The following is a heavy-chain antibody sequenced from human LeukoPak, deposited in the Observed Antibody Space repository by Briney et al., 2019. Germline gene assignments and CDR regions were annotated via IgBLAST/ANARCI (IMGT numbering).Heavy chain of an antibody. Sequence: PSETLSLTCTVSGGSISSYYWSWIRQPPGKGLEWIGYIYYSGSTNYNPSLKSRVTISVDTSKNQFSLKLSSVTAADTAVYYGARHLFYADYVPYFDYWGQGTLVTVSS. D-gene: IGHD4-17*01. CDR3: ARHLFYADYVPYFDY. J-gene: IGHJ4*02. CDR1: GGSISSYY. V-gene: IGHV4-59*08. CDR2: IYYSGST.